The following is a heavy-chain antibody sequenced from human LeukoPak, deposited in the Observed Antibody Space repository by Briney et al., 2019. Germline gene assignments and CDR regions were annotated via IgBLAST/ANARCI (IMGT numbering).Heavy chain of an antibody. CDR2: ISYDGSNK. D-gene: IGHD4-23*01. CDR1: GFTFSSYG. CDR3: TKDLRHYYADNHSEMDEHDY. V-gene: IGHV3-30*18. J-gene: IGHJ4*02. Sequence: GGSLRLSCAASGFTFSSYGMHWVRQAPGKGLEWVAVISYDGSNKYYADSVKGRFTISRDNSKNTLSLQMNSLRVEDTALYYCTKDLRHYYADNHSEMDEHDYWGQGTLVTVSS.